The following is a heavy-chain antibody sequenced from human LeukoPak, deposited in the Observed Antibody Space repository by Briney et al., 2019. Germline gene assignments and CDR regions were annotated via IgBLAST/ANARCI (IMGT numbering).Heavy chain of an antibody. CDR1: GYTFTSYG. Sequence: ASVKVSRKASGYTFTSYGISWVRQAPGQGLEWMGWISAYNGNTNYAQKFQGRVTMTEDTSTDTAYMELSSLRSEDTAVYYCATGHHGDYGNWYFDLWGRGTLVTVSS. V-gene: IGHV1-18*01. D-gene: IGHD4-17*01. J-gene: IGHJ2*01. CDR3: ATGHHGDYGNWYFDL. CDR2: ISAYNGNT.